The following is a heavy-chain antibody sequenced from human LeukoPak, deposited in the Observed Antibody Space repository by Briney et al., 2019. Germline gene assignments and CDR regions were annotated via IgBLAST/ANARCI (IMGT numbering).Heavy chain of an antibody. CDR3: ARGPNKSDGGNSGSAWFDP. D-gene: IGHD4-23*01. Sequence: ASVKVSCKASGYTFTSYDINWVRQATGQGLEWMGWMNPNSGNTGYAQKFQGRVTMTRNTSISTAYMELSSLRSEDTAVYYCARGPNKSDGGNSGSAWFDPWGQGTLVAVSS. CDR2: MNPNSGNT. V-gene: IGHV1-8*01. J-gene: IGHJ5*02. CDR1: GYTFTSYD.